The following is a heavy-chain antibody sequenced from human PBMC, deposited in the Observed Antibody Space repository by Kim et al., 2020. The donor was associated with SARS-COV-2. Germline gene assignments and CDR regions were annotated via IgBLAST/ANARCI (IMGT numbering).Heavy chain of an antibody. CDR3: ARATWSRLPYYYGSGSYYTLDY. Sequence: GGSLRLSCAASGFTFSSNWMSWVRQAPGKGLEWVANIKQDGSEKYYVDSVKGRFTISRDNAKNSLYLQMNSLRAEVTAVYYCARATWSRLPYYYGSGSYYTLDYWGQGTLVTVSS. V-gene: IGHV3-7*01. CDR1: GFTFSSNW. CDR2: IKQDGSEK. J-gene: IGHJ4*02. D-gene: IGHD3-10*01.